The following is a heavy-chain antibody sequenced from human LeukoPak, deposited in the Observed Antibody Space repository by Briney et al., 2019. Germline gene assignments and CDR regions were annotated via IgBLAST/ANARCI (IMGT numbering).Heavy chain of an antibody. CDR3: ARDRGYDSSGYSPTGPLFDY. CDR1: GGTLSSYA. V-gene: IGHV1-69*04. D-gene: IGHD3-22*01. CDR2: IIPILGIA. Sequence: SVKVPCKASGGTLSSYAISWVRQAPGQGLEWMGRIIPILGIANYAQKFQGRVTITADKSTSTAYMELSSLRSEDTAVYYCARDRGYDSSGYSPTGPLFDYWGQGTLVTVSS. J-gene: IGHJ4*02.